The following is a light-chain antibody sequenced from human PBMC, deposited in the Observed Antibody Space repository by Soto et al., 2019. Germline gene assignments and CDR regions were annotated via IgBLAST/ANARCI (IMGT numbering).Light chain of an antibody. CDR1: QSVSSN. CDR3: QQYNVCPLT. J-gene: IGKJ4*01. Sequence: EIVMTQSPATLSVSPGERATLSCRASQSVSSNVAWYQQKPGQTPKLLIYVASTRATGILARFSGSGSGTEFTLTISSLQSEDFAVYYCQQYNVCPLTFGGGTKVEFK. V-gene: IGKV3-15*01. CDR2: VAS.